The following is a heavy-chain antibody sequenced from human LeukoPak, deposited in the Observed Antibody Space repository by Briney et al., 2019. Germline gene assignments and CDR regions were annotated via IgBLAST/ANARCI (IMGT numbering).Heavy chain of an antibody. D-gene: IGHD3-22*01. V-gene: IGHV3-9*01. CDR1: GFTFDDYA. CDR3: AKDLSSAIASALVLDV. J-gene: IGHJ6*02. Sequence: GRSLRLSCAASGFTFDDYAMHWVRQAPGKGLEWVSGITWNRDNIGYGDSVKGRFTISRDNVKNVLYLQMTSLRPEDTALYYCAKDLSSAIASALVLDVWGQGTTVIVSS. CDR2: ITWNRDNI.